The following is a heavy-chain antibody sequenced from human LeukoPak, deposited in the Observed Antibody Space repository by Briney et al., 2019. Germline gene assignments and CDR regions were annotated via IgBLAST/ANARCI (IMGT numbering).Heavy chain of an antibody. CDR2: IYYSGST. V-gene: IGHV4-39*01. CDR3: ARQEGAYDSSGPYFDY. D-gene: IGHD3-22*01. CDR1: GGSITTSSYY. J-gene: IGHJ4*02. Sequence: SETLSLTCTVSGGSITTSSYYWGWIRQPPGKGLEWIGSIYYSGSTYYNPSLKSRVTISVDTSKNQFSLKLSSVTAADTAVYYCARQEGAYDSSGPYFDYWGQGALVTVSS.